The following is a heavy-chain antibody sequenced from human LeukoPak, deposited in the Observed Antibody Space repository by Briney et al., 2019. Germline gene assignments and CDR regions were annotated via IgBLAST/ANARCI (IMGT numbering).Heavy chain of an antibody. D-gene: IGHD6-13*01. CDR1: GFGFGYYD. CDR2: ISNSADST. V-gene: IGHV3-23*01. CDR3: AKDLAAAATYYFDY. J-gene: IGHJ4*02. Sequence: GGSLRLSCAASGFGFGYYDMHWVRQAPGKGLEWVSAISNSADSTYYADSVKGRFTISRDNSKNTLYLQMNSLRAEDTAIYYCAKDLAAAATYYFDYWGQGTLVTVSS.